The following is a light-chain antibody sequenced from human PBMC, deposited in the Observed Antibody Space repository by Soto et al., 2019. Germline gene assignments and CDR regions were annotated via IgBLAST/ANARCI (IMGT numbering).Light chain of an antibody. CDR1: QSVSSSY. CDR2: GAS. J-gene: IGKJ1*01. V-gene: IGKV3-20*01. CDR3: QQYGNSRT. Sequence: IVLTQSPCTLSLSPGERATLSCRASQSVSSSYLAWYQQKPGQAPRLLIYGASIRATGIPNMFSGSGSATDFTLTISILEPEDFTLYYCQQYGNSRTFGQGTKVEIK.